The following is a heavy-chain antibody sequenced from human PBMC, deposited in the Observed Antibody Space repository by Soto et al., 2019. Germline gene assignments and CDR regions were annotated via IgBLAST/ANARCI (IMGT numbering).Heavy chain of an antibody. Sequence: PSETLSLTCTVSGGSITSENWWSWVRQPPGKGLEWIGEIYHSGSTYYNPSLKSRVTMSLDRSKNQFSLKLTSVTAADTAVYYCAREKYDTNGYPFDPWGQGILVTVSS. CDR3: AREKYDTNGYPFDP. D-gene: IGHD3-22*01. V-gene: IGHV4-4*02. CDR2: IYHSGST. J-gene: IGHJ5*02. CDR1: GGSITSENW.